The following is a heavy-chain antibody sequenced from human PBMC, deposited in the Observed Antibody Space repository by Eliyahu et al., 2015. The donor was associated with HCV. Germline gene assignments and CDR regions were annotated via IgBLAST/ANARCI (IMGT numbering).Heavy chain of an antibody. D-gene: IGHD3-22*01. CDR2: ISGSGGST. Sequence: EVQLLESGGGLVQPGGSLRLSCAASGFTFSSYAMSWVRQAPGKGLEWVSAISGSGGSTYYADSVKGRFTISRDNSKNTLYLQMNSLRAEDTAVYYCAKVRDSSGYQPSVFDYWGQGTLVTVSS. J-gene: IGHJ4*02. CDR3: AKVRDSSGYQPSVFDY. V-gene: IGHV3-23*01. CDR1: GFTFSSYA.